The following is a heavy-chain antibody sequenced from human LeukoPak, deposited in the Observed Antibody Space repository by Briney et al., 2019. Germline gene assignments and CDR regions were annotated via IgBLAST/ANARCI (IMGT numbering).Heavy chain of an antibody. J-gene: IGHJ4*02. V-gene: IGHV1-18*01. CDR1: GYTFTSYG. CDR2: FSAYNGNT. CDR3: ARSRTLTTVTTLGY. D-gene: IGHD4-17*01. Sequence: ASVKVSCKASGYTFTSYGISWVRQAPGQGLEWMGWFSAYNGNTNYAQKLQGRVTMTTDTSTSTAYMELRSLRSDDTAVYYCARSRTLTTVTTLGYWGQGTLVTVSS.